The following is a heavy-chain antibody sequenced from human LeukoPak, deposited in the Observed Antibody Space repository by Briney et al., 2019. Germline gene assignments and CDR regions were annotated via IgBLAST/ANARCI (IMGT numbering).Heavy chain of an antibody. CDR1: GFTFNSYA. V-gene: IGHV3-23*01. Sequence: GGSLRLSCTASGFTFNSYAMGWVRQAPGKGLEWVSGISDNGGSTYYADSVEGRFTISRDNSKNTLYLQMNSLRVEDTAVYYCAKGQHIVVATAPDYYYGMDVWGQGTTVTVSS. CDR2: ISDNGGST. D-gene: IGHD2-21*02. CDR3: AKGQHIVVATAPDYYYGMDV. J-gene: IGHJ6*02.